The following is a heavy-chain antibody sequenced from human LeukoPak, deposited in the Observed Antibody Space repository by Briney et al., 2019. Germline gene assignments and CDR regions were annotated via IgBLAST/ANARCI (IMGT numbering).Heavy chain of an antibody. CDR2: IIPIFGTT. J-gene: IGHJ5*02. D-gene: IGHD3-3*01. CDR3: AGAGDNDFWSGSDGGDNWFDP. V-gene: IGHV1-69*06. Sequence: SVKVSCKASGGTFSSYSISWVRQAPGQGLEWMGGIIPIFGTTNYAQTFQGRVTITADKSTSTAYMELSSLRSEDTAVYYCAGAGDNDFWSGSDGGDNWFDPWGQGTLVTVSS. CDR1: GGTFSSYS.